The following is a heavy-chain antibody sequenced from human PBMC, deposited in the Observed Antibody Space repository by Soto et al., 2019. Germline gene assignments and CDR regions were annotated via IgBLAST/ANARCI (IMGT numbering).Heavy chain of an antibody. V-gene: IGHV3-23*01. CDR2: ISGSGGST. D-gene: IGHD1-26*01. CDR1: GFTFSSYA. CDR3: AKDFLAGGRLLDAFDF. J-gene: IGHJ3*01. Sequence: GGSLRLSCAASGFTFSSYAMSWVRQAPGKGLEWVSAISGSGGSTYYADSVKGRFAISRDNSKNTLYLQMNSLRAEDTAVYYCAKDFLAGGRLLDAFDFWGQGTMVTVSS.